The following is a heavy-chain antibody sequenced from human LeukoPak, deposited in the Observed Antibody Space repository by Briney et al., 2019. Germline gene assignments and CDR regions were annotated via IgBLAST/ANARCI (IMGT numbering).Heavy chain of an antibody. Sequence: PSETLSLTCAVYGGSFSGYYWSWIRQPPGKGLEWIGEINHSGSTNYNPSLKSRVIISVDTSKNQFSLKLSSVTAADTAVYYCARGSSWSGLDYWGQGTLVTVSS. CDR2: INHSGST. V-gene: IGHV4-34*01. CDR1: GGSFSGYY. D-gene: IGHD6-13*01. J-gene: IGHJ4*02. CDR3: ARGSSWSGLDY.